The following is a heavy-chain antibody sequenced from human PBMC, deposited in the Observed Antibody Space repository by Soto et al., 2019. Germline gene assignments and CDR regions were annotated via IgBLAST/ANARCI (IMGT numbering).Heavy chain of an antibody. CDR3: ARAPRDDYVWNRYFDY. Sequence: ASVKVSCKASGYTFTGYYMHWVRQAPGQGLEWMGWINPNSGGTNYAQKFQGRVTMTRDTSISTAYMELSRLRSDDTAVYYCARAPRDDYVWNRYFDYWGQGTLVTVYS. CDR2: INPNSGGT. V-gene: IGHV1-2*02. D-gene: IGHD3-16*01. CDR1: GYTFTGYY. J-gene: IGHJ4*02.